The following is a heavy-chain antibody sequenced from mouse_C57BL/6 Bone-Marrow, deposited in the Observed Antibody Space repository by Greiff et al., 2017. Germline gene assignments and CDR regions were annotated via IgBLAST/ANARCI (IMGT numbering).Heavy chain of an antibody. D-gene: IGHD1-1*01. V-gene: IGHV1-81*01. Sequence: QVQLQQSGAELARPGASVKLSCKASGYTFTSYGISWVKQRPGQGLEWIGEIYPRSGNTYYNEKFKGKATLTADKSSSTAYMELRSLTSEDSAVYFCARDYYGRGGSYFDVWGTGTTVTVSS. CDR2: IYPRSGNT. CDR1: GYTFTSYG. CDR3: ARDYYGRGGSYFDV. J-gene: IGHJ1*03.